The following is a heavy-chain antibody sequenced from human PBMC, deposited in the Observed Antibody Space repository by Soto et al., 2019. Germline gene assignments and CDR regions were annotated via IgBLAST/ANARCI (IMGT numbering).Heavy chain of an antibody. V-gene: IGHV3-23*01. Sequence: GGSLRLSCAASGFTFSSYAMSWVRQAPGKGLEWVSAISGSGGSTYYADSVKGRFTISRDNSKNTLYLQMNSLRAEDTAVYYCAKALDYGDYVGRHGMDVWGQGTTVTVSS. J-gene: IGHJ6*02. CDR3: AKALDYGDYVGRHGMDV. CDR1: GFTFSSYA. CDR2: ISGSGGST. D-gene: IGHD4-17*01.